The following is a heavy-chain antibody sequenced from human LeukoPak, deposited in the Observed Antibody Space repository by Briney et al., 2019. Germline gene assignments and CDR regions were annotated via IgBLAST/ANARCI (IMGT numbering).Heavy chain of an antibody. CDR3: ARLSQQLGDFDY. V-gene: IGHV4-38-2*01. J-gene: IGHJ4*02. Sequence: SETLSLTCAVSGYSNSSGYYWGWIRQPPGKGLEWIGSIYHSGSTYYNPSLKSRVTISVDTSKNQFSLKLSSVTAADTAVYYCARLSQQLGDFDYWGQGTLVTVSS. CDR1: GYSNSSGYY. D-gene: IGHD6-13*01. CDR2: IYHSGST.